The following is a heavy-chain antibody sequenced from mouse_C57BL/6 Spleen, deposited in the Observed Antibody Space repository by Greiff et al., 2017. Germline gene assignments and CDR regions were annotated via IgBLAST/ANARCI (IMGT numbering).Heavy chain of an antibody. CDR3: ARESLLLRLDY. V-gene: IGHV1-59*01. D-gene: IGHD1-1*01. CDR1: GYTFTSYW. CDR2: IDPSDSYT. J-gene: IGHJ2*01. Sequence: QVQLQQPGAELVRPGTSVKLSCKASGYTFTSYWMHWVKQRPGQGLEWIGVIDPSDSYTNYNQKFKGKATLTVDTSSSTAYMQLSSLTSEDSAVYYCARESLLLRLDYWGQGTTLTVSS.